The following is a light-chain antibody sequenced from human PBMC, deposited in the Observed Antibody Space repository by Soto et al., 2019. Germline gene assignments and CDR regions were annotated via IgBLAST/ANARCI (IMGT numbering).Light chain of an antibody. V-gene: IGLV2-23*02. CDR1: SSDVGTYNL. Sequence: QSALTQPASVSGSPGQSITISCTGTSSDVGTYNLVSWYQQHPGKAPKLMMFEVSKRPSGVSNRFSGSKSDNTASLTISGLQAQDEADYYCCSHVGTTQPQRVFGGGTKLTVL. J-gene: IGLJ3*02. CDR3: CSHVGTTQPQRV. CDR2: EVS.